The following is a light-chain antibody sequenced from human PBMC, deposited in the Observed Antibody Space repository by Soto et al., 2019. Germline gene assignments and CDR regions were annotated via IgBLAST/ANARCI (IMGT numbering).Light chain of an antibody. J-gene: IGKJ5*01. Sequence: SQFTQCPSSLSASVGDRVTITCRASQGIGTYLAWYQQKQGKAPKLLIYAAFTLHSGVPARFSGSRYGTDFTLTISSLQTEDFATYYCQQVNSYPQTFGQGTRLEIK. CDR3: QQVNSYPQT. CDR2: AAF. V-gene: IGKV1-9*01. CDR1: QGIGTY.